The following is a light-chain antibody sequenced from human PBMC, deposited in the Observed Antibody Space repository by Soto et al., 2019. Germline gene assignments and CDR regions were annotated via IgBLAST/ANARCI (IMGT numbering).Light chain of an antibody. CDR3: SSYTSTTTRV. CDR2: EVS. J-gene: IGLJ1*01. V-gene: IGLV2-14*03. CDR1: SSDVGGYNY. Sequence: QSALTQPASVSGSPGQSITISCTGTSSDVGGYNYVSWYQRHPGKGPKLMIYEVSNRPSGVSNRFSGSKSGNTATLTISGLQAEDEADYYCSSYTSTTTRVFGTGTKGTVL.